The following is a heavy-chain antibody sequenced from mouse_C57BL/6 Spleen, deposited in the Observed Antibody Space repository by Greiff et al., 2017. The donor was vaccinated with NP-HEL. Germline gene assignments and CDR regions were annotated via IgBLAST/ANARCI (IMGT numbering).Heavy chain of an antibody. CDR1: GYTFTSYW. V-gene: IGHV1-69*01. J-gene: IGHJ2*01. CDR2: IDPSDSYT. D-gene: IGHD1-1*01. Sequence: QVQLQQPGAELVMPGASVKLSCKASGYTFTSYWMHWVKQRPGQGLEWIGEIDPSDSYTNYNQKFKGKSTLTVDKSSSTAYMQLSSLTSEDSAVYYCARLGSSSFDYWGQGTTLTVSS. CDR3: ARLGSSSFDY.